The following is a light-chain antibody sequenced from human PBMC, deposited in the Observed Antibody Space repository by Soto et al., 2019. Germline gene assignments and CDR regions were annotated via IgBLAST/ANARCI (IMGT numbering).Light chain of an antibody. J-gene: IGKJ5*01. CDR3: QHYGSSPIP. V-gene: IGKV3-20*01. CDR1: QSVSSSY. Sequence: EIVLTQSPGTLSLSPGERATLSCRASQSVSSSYLAWYQQKPGQAPRLLIYGASSRTTGIPDRFSGSGSGKDFTPTISRLEPEDFAVYYGQHYGSSPIPLGKGTRLEIK. CDR2: GAS.